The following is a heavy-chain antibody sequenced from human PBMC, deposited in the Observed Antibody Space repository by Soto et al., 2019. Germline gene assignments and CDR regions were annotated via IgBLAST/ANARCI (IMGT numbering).Heavy chain of an antibody. CDR2: IIPILGIA. J-gene: IGHJ5*02. V-gene: IGHV1-69*02. CDR3: ARAQYQKMDWFDP. Sequence: EASVKVSCKASGGTFSSYTISWVRQAPGQGLEWMGRIIPILGIANYAQKFQGRVTITADKSTSTAYMELSSLRSEDTAVYYCARAQYQKMDWFDPWGQGTLVTVSS. CDR1: GGTFSSYT.